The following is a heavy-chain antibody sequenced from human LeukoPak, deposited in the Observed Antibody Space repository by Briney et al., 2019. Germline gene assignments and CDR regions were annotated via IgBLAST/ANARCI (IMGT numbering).Heavy chain of an antibody. CDR2: INPNSGGT. V-gene: IGHV1-2*02. J-gene: IGHJ4*02. CDR1: GYTFTGYY. D-gene: IGHD3-10*01. CDR3: ARAYYGSGSYCPDY. Sequence: ASVTVSCKASGYTFTGYYMHWVRQAPGQGLEWMGWINPNSGGTNYAQKFQGRVTMTRDTSISTAYMELSRLRSDDTAVYYCARAYYGSGSYCPDYWGQGTLVTVSS.